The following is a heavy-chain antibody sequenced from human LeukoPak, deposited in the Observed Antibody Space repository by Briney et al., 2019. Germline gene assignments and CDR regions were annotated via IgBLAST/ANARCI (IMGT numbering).Heavy chain of an antibody. CDR3: ARAGSGWLNWFDP. CDR1: GFTVSSNY. J-gene: IGHJ5*02. V-gene: IGHV3-53*01. Sequence: TGGSLRPSCAASGFTVSSNYMNWVRQAPGKGLGWVSIIYSGGTTYYADSVKGRFTISRDNSKNTLYLQMNSLRAEDTAVYFCARAGSGWLNWFDPWGQGTLVTVSS. D-gene: IGHD6-19*01. CDR2: IYSGGTT.